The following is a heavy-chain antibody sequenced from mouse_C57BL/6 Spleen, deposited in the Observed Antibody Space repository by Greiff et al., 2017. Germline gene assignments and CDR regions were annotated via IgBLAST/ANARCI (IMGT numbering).Heavy chain of an antibody. CDR2: INPSTGGT. Sequence: EVKLQESGPELVKPGASVKISCKASGYSFTGYYMNWVKQSPEKSLEWIGEINPSTGGTTYNQKFKAKATLTVDKSSSTAYMQLKSLTSEDSAVYYCARGHYYGSSGADWGQGTTLTFSS. V-gene: IGHV1-42*01. CDR3: ARGHYYGSSGAD. CDR1: GYSFTGYY. J-gene: IGHJ2*01. D-gene: IGHD1-1*01.